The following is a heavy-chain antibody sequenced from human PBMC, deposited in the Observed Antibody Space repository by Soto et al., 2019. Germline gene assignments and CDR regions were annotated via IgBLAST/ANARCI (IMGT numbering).Heavy chain of an antibody. D-gene: IGHD3-22*01. CDR2: IWYDGSNK. V-gene: IGHV3-33*08. J-gene: IGHJ4*02. Sequence: GGSLRLSCAASGFTFSSYAMSWVRQAPGKGLEWVAVIWYDGSNKYYADSVKGRFTISRDNSKNTLYLQMNSLRAEDTAVYYCARDSNPRYYYDSSGEKFDYWGQGALVTVSS. CDR1: GFTFSSYA. CDR3: ARDSNPRYYYDSSGEKFDY.